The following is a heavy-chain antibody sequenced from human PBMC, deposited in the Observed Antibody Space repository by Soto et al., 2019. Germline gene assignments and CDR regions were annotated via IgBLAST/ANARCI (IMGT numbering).Heavy chain of an antibody. J-gene: IGHJ5*02. V-gene: IGHV1-69*01. CDR1: GGTFSSYA. CDR3: ARVKAAADYWFDP. D-gene: IGHD6-13*01. CDR2: IIPIFGTA. Sequence: QVQLVQSGAEVKKPGSSVKVSCKASGGTFSSYAISWVRQAPGQGLEWMGGIIPIFGTANYAQKFQGRVTITADESTSTAYMELSRLRYEDPAVYYCARVKAAADYWFDPWGQGTLVTVSS.